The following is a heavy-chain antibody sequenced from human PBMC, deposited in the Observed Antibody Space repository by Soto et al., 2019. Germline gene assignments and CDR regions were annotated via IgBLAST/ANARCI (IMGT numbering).Heavy chain of an antibody. CDR2: MNPNSGNT. CDR3: ARGQVQLWNNAYYYYYMDV. Sequence: ASVKGSCKASGYTFTSYDINWVRQATGQGLEWMGWMNPNSGNTGYAQKFQGRVAMTRNTSISTAYMELSSLRSEDTAVYYCARGQVQLWNNAYYYYYMDVWGKGTTVTVS. D-gene: IGHD5-18*01. J-gene: IGHJ6*03. CDR1: GYTFTSYD. V-gene: IGHV1-8*01.